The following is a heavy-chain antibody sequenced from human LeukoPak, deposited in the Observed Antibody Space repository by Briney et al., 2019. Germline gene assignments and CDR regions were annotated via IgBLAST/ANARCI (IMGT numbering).Heavy chain of an antibody. CDR2: ISAYNGNT. CDR1: GHTFTIYG. V-gene: IGHV1-18*01. D-gene: IGHD3-16*02. CDR3: ARVQTTFGGVIVIFDY. Sequence: ASGKVSCKASGHTFTIYGTSCDRQAPGQGLEWMGWISAYNGNTNYAQKLQGRVTMTTDTSTSTAYMELRSLRSDDTAVYYCARVQTTFGGVIVIFDYWGQGTLVTVSS. J-gene: IGHJ4*02.